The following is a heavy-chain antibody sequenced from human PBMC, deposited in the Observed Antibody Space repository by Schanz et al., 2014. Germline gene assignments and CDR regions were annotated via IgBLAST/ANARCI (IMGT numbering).Heavy chain of an antibody. CDR2: FHHEDGDT. CDR1: GYSLNELS. CDR3: ATNSPFRMVRGSNAFDA. J-gene: IGHJ3*01. V-gene: IGHV1-24*01. D-gene: IGHD3-10*01. Sequence: QVQLVQSGAEVKKPGASVKVSCKVSGYSLNELSMHWVRQAPGRGLEWMGGFHHEDGDTVYAQKFQGRVIMTEDTSTETAYMELSGLRSGDTAVYYCATNSPFRMVRGSNAFDAWGQGTMVTVS.